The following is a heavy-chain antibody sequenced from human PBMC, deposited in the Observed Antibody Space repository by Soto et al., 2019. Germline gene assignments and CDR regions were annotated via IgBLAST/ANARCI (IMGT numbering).Heavy chain of an antibody. V-gene: IGHV5-51*01. CDR3: ARATAYNWFDP. CDR1: GYEFIRYW. CDR2: IYGGDSDT. J-gene: IGHJ5*02. Sequence: PGESLKISCSTSGYEFIRYWIAWVRQRPGEGLEWMGSIYGGDSDTTYRPSFGGQVTISADKSIATAYLQWNSLEASDTAIYYCARATAYNWFDPWGPGTLVTVSS.